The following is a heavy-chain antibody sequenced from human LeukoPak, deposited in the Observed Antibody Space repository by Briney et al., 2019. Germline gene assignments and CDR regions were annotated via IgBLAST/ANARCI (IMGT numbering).Heavy chain of an antibody. CDR3: AKAPVTSCRGAYCYPFDY. V-gene: IGHV3-23*01. J-gene: IGHJ4*02. D-gene: IGHD2-21*01. CDR1: GFTFSSYA. Sequence: GGSLRLSCAASGFTFSSYAMSWVRQAPGKGLEWVSAISGSGGSTYYADSVKGRFTISGDNSKNTLYLQMNSLRAEDAAVYYCAKAPVTSCRGAYCYPFDYWGQGTLVTVSS. CDR2: ISGSGGST.